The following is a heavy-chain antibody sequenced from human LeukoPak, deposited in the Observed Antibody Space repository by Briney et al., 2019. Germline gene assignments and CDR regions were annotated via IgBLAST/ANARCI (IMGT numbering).Heavy chain of an antibody. V-gene: IGHV3-48*01. D-gene: IGHD6-13*01. CDR1: GFTFSSYS. J-gene: IGHJ3*02. CDR2: ISSTGNTI. Sequence: GGSLRLSCAASGFTFSSYSMNWVRQAPGEGLEWISYISSTGNTIYYADSVKGRFTISRDNAKNSLYLQMNSLRAEDTAVYYCARDRYSRGTDAFDIWGQGTIVTVSS. CDR3: ARDRYSRGTDAFDI.